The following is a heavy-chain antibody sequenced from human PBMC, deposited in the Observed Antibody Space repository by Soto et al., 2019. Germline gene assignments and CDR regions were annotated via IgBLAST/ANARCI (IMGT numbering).Heavy chain of an antibody. CDR2: ISYDGSNK. CDR3: AKDFSYGDYLAPYYYYYGMDV. D-gene: IGHD4-17*01. Sequence: PGGSLRLSCAASGFTFSSYGMHWVRQAPGKGLEWVAVISYDGSNKYYADSVKGRFTISRDNSKNTLYLQMNSLRAEDTAVYYCAKDFSYGDYLAPYYYYYGMDVWGQGTTVTVSS. J-gene: IGHJ6*02. CDR1: GFTFSSYG. V-gene: IGHV3-30*18.